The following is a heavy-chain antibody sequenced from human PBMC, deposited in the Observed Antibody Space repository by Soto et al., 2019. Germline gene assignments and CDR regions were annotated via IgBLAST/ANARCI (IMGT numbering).Heavy chain of an antibody. CDR1: GFSFSSIW. CDR3: ARDLPGG. CDR2: INTDGSST. J-gene: IGHJ3*01. V-gene: IGHV3-74*01. Sequence: EVQLVESGGGLVQPGGSLRLSCAASGFSFSSIWMHWVRQAPGKGLLWVSRINTDGSSTSYADSVKGRFTISRDTTKNTLYLQMNSLRAEDTAVYYCARDLPGGWGQGTMVTVSS.